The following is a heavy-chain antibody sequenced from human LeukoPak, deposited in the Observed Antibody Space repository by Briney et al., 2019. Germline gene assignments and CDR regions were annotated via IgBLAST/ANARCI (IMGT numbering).Heavy chain of an antibody. J-gene: IGHJ5*02. D-gene: IGHD4-17*01. Sequence: ASVKVSCKASGYTFTGYYMHWVRQAPGQGLEWMGWINPKSGGTNYAQKFQGRVTMTRDTSISTAYMELSRLRSDDTAVYYCARDPNPDYGDYETGVSGWFDPWGQGTLVTVSS. CDR2: INPKSGGT. V-gene: IGHV1-2*02. CDR1: GYTFTGYY. CDR3: ARDPNPDYGDYETGVSGWFDP.